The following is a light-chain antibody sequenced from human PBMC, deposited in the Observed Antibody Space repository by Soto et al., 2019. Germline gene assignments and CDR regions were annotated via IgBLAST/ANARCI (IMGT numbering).Light chain of an antibody. V-gene: IGKV3-15*01. J-gene: IGKJ1*01. CDR1: QSVSRN. CDR3: QQYGSSPWT. CDR2: GAS. Sequence: ETLMTQSPATLSVSPGERATLSCRASQSVSRNLAWYQQKPGQAPRLVIYGASTRATGIPARFSGSGSGTDFTLTISRLEPEDFAVYYCQQYGSSPWTFGQGTKVDIK.